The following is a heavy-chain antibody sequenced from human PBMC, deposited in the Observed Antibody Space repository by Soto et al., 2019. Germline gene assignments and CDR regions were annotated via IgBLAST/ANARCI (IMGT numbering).Heavy chain of an antibody. V-gene: IGHV1-18*01. J-gene: IGHJ6*03. CDR2: ISAYNGNT. D-gene: IGHD2-15*01. CDR1: GYTFTSYG. CDR3: ASRDCSGGSCYSNYYYYYMDV. Sequence: QVQLVQSGAEVKKPGASVKVSCKASGYTFTSYGISWVRQAPGQGLEWMGWISAYNGNTNYAQNLQGRVTMTTDTSTSTAYMELRSLRSDDTAVYYCASRDCSGGSCYSNYYYYYMDVWGKGTTVTVSS.